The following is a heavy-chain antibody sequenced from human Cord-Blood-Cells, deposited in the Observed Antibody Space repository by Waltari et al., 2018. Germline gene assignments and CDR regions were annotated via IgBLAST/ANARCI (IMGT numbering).Heavy chain of an antibody. V-gene: IGHV3-30*18. CDR3: AKDAQGAFDY. CDR2: ISDDGSNK. J-gene: IGHJ4*02. CDR1: GFTFSSSG. Sequence: QVQLVESGGGVVQPGRSLRLSCAASGFTFSSSGMHWVRQAPGKGLEWVAVISDDGSNKYYADSVKGRFTISRDNSKNTLYLQMNSLRAEDTAVYYCAKDAQGAFDYWGQGTLVTVSS.